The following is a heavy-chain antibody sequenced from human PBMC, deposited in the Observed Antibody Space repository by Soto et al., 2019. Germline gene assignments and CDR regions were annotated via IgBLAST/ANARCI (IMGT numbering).Heavy chain of an antibody. D-gene: IGHD4-17*01. CDR1: GVAISSGGYS. Sequence: QLQLQESGSGLVKPSQTLSLTCAVSGVAISSGGYSWSWIRQPPGKGQEWIGYIYHSGSTYYNPSLKSRVAISVDRSKNQFSLKLSSVTAADTAVYYCASGLVTTLHYWGQGTLVTVSS. V-gene: IGHV4-30-2*01. J-gene: IGHJ4*02. CDR3: ASGLVTTLHY. CDR2: IYHSGST.